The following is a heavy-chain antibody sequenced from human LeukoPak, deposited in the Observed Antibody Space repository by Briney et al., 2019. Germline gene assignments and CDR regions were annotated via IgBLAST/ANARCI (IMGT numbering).Heavy chain of an antibody. Sequence: GGSLRLSCAASGFTVSSNYMSWVRQAPGKGLEWVSSISSSSSYIYYADSVKGRFTISRDNAKNSLYLQMNSLRAEDTAVYYCARSESAAGSWGQGTMVTVSS. V-gene: IGHV3-21*01. D-gene: IGHD6-13*01. CDR1: GFTVSSNY. J-gene: IGHJ3*01. CDR2: ISSSSSYI. CDR3: ARSESAAGS.